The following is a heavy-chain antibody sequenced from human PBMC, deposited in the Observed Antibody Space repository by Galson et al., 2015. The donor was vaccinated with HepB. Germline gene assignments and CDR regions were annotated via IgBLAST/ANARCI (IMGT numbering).Heavy chain of an antibody. Sequence: SLRLSCAASGFTFSSYSMNWVRQAPGKGLEWVSSISSSSSYIYYADSVKGRFTISRDNAKNSLYLQMNSLRAEDTAVYYCARAPADMVRGAPWVPDWFDPWGQGTLVTVSS. J-gene: IGHJ5*02. CDR1: GFTFSSYS. CDR3: ARAPADMVRGAPWVPDWFDP. V-gene: IGHV3-21*01. CDR2: ISSSSSYI. D-gene: IGHD3-10*01.